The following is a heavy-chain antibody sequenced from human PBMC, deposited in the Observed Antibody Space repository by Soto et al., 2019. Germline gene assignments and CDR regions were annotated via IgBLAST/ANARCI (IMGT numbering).Heavy chain of an antibody. Sequence: PSETLSLTCAVSGYSISSGYYWGWIRQPPGKGLEWIGSIYHSGSAYYNPSLKSRVTISVDTSKNQFSLKLSSVTAADTAVYYCASLNARYDSSGPLVRWGQGTLVTV. D-gene: IGHD3-22*01. CDR3: ASLNARYDSSGPLVR. V-gene: IGHV4-38-2*01. CDR1: GYSISSGYY. J-gene: IGHJ4*02. CDR2: IYHSGSA.